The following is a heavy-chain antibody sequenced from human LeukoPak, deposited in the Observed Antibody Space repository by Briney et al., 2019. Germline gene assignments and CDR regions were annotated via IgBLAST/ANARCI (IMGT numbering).Heavy chain of an antibody. Sequence: PGGSLRLSCAASGFTVSSNYMSWVRQAPGKGLEWVSAISGSGGSTYYADSVKGRFTISRDNSKNTLYLQMNSLRAEDTAVYYCAKLRFLGATTRGALDYWGQGTLVTVSS. V-gene: IGHV3-23*01. CDR3: AKLRFLGATTRGALDY. D-gene: IGHD1-26*01. J-gene: IGHJ4*02. CDR2: ISGSGGST. CDR1: GFTVSSNY.